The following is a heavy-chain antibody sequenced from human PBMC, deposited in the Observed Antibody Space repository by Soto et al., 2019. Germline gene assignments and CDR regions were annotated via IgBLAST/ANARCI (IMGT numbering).Heavy chain of an antibody. CDR1: GGSISSGGYY. CDR3: ARDCKNYSGYDYVEAFDI. D-gene: IGHD5-12*01. CDR2: IYYSGST. V-gene: IGHV4-31*03. J-gene: IGHJ3*02. Sequence: TSETLSLTCTVSGGSISSGGYYWSWIRQHPGKGLEWIGYIYYSGSTYYNPSLKSRVTISVDTSKNQFSLKLSSVTAADTAVYYCARDCKNYSGYDYVEAFDIWGQGTMVTVSS.